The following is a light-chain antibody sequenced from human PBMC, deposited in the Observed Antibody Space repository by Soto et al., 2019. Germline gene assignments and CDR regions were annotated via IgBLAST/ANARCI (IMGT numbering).Light chain of an antibody. Sequence: QSVLAQPASVSGSPGQSITISCTGTTSDIAGYNYVSWYQQHPGKAPKLLIYEVTSRASGVSHRFSGSKSGNTASLTISGLQDEDEAEYYCNSYTSASFYVFGTGTKVTV. V-gene: IGLV2-14*01. CDR2: EVT. J-gene: IGLJ1*01. CDR3: NSYTSASFYV. CDR1: TSDIAGYNY.